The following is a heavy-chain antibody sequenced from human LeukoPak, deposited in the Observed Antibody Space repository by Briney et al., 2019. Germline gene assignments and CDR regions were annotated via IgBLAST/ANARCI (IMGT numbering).Heavy chain of an antibody. CDR3: ARGIHYYGSGSYSSSFDY. Sequence: PSETLSLTCTVSGGSISSYYWSWIRQPAGKGLEWIGRIYTSGSTNYNPSLKSRVTMSVDTSKNQFSLKLSSVTAADTAVYYCARGIHYYGSGSYSSSFDYWGQGTLVTVSS. CDR1: GGSISSYY. CDR2: IYTSGST. V-gene: IGHV4-4*07. D-gene: IGHD3-10*01. J-gene: IGHJ4*02.